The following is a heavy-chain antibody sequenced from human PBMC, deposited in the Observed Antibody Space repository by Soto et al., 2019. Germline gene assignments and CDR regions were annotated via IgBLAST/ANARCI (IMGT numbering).Heavy chain of an antibody. D-gene: IGHD6-19*01. CDR2: IYAGDSET. CDR1: GYNFASYW. V-gene: IGHV5-51*01. CDR3: ATSLSVTGNFDY. J-gene: IGHJ4*02. Sequence: GESLKISCKGSGYNFASYWIGWVRQMPGKGLEWMGIIYAGDSETKYSPPFQGQVTMSADKSISTAYLQWSSLKASDTAMYYCATSLSVTGNFDYWGQGTLVTVS.